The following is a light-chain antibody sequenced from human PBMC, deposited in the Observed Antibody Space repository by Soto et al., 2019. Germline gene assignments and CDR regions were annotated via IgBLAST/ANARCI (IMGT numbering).Light chain of an antibody. J-gene: IGKJ4*01. Sequence: EIVMKQSPATLSVYPGERATLSCRASQSISSNLAWYQQKPGQAPRLLIFGASTRATGIPARFSGSGSGTEFTLTISSLQSEDFAVYYCQQYYNWPLTFGGGTKVDI. V-gene: IGKV3-15*01. CDR3: QQYYNWPLT. CDR1: QSISSN. CDR2: GAS.